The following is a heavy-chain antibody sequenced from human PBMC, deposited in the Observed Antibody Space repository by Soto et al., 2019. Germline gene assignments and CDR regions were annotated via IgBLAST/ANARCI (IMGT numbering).Heavy chain of an antibody. CDR3: ARGTTSSAVAAVDG. D-gene: IGHD1-1*01. Sequence: QVQLVESGGGVVQPGRSLRLSCAASGFTFSNNAMDWVRQAPGKGLEWVAVISYDGSNKYIAESVKGRFTISRDNSKNTLFLQWNSLRAEDTAVYYCARGTTSSAVAAVDGWGHGTTVTVSS. CDR2: ISYDGSNK. J-gene: IGHJ6*01. CDR1: GFTFSNNA. V-gene: IGHV3-30-3*01.